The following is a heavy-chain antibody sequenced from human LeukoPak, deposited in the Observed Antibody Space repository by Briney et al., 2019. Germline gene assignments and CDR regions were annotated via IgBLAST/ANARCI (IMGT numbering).Heavy chain of an antibody. V-gene: IGHV1-2*02. CDR2: INPNSGGT. Sequence: GASVKVSCKASGYTFTDYYMHWVRQAPGQGLEWMGWINPNSGGTNYAQKFQGRVTMTRDTSISTAYMELSRLRSDDTAVYYCARASTYERWLQLFVYWGQGTLVTVSS. J-gene: IGHJ4*02. D-gene: IGHD5-24*01. CDR3: ARASTYERWLQLFVY. CDR1: GYTFTDYY.